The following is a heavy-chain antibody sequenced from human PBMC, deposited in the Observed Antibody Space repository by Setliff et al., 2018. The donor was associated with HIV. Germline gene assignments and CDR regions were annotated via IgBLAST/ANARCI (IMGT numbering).Heavy chain of an antibody. D-gene: IGHD3-3*01. CDR3: VRVVTIFSTGPHFDP. CDR1: GFTFSSYW. Sequence: PGGSLRLSCAASGFTFSSYWMHWVRQAPGKGLVWVSRISPDGSSTMYADSVKGRFTISRDNAKNTVYLQMNSLRAEDTAVYYCVRVVTIFSTGPHFDPWGQGTLVTVSS. J-gene: IGHJ5*02. CDR2: ISPDGSST. V-gene: IGHV3-74*03.